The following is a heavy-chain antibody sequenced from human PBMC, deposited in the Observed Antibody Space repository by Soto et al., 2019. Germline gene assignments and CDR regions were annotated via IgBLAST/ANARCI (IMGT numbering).Heavy chain of an antibody. CDR1: GFTFSSYA. V-gene: IGHV3-30-3*01. CDR2: ISYDGSNK. J-gene: IGHJ4*02. Sequence: QVQLVESGGGVVQPGRSLRLSCAASGFTFSSYAMHWVRQAPGKGLEWVAVISYDGSNKYYADSVKGRFTISRDNSKNTLYLQMNSLRAEVTAVYYCARDPAAGTTSYFDYWGQGTLVTVSS. CDR3: ARDPAAGTTSYFDY. D-gene: IGHD6-13*01.